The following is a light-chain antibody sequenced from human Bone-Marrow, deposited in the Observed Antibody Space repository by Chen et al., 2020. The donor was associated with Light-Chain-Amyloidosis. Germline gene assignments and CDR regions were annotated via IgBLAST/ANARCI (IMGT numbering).Light chain of an antibody. CDR3: QQRTNWPPLT. CDR2: DAS. Sequence: IVLTQSPPTLSLSPGERATLSCRASQSVSSFLAWYQQKPGQAPRLLIYDASNRASGIPARFNGSGSGTDFILSINSLEPEDFAMYYCQQRTNWPPLTCGGGTKVE. CDR1: QSVSSF. J-gene: IGKJ4*01. V-gene: IGKV3-11*01.